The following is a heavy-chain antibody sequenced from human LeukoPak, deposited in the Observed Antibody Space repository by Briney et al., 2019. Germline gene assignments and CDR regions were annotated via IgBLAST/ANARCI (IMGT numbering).Heavy chain of an antibody. CDR2: VYTSGNT. J-gene: IGHJ4*02. CDR1: GGSLSSGTYY. V-gene: IGHV4-61*02. CDR3: ASSDIVVVPAVITPLPDY. Sequence: SQTLSLTCTVSGGSLSSGTYYWSWIRQPAGKGLEWIGRVYTSGNTDYNPSLKSRVTMSVDTSKNQVSLKLSSVTAADTAVYYCASSDIVVVPAVITPLPDYWGQGTLVTVSS. D-gene: IGHD2-2*02.